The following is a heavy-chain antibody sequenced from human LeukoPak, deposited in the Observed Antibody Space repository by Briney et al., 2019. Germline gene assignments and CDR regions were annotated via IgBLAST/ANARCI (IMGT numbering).Heavy chain of an antibody. J-gene: IGHJ4*02. Sequence: SETLSLTCTVSGGSISSSKYYWGWIRQPPGKGLEWIGSIYYSGTTYYNPSLKRRVTISLDTTRNQFSLKLNSVTAADTAVYYCARKPETSTLDYWGQGTLVTVSS. D-gene: IGHD5/OR15-5a*01. CDR2: IYYSGTT. CDR3: ARKPETSTLDY. CDR1: GGSISSSKYY. V-gene: IGHV4-39*01.